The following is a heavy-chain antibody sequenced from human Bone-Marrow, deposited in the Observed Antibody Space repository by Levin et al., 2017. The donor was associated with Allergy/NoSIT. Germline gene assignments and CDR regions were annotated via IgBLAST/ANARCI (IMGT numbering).Heavy chain of an antibody. D-gene: IGHD4-23*01. CDR2: IFWDDVK. CDR1: GFSLTTSGVG. CDR3: AHRQLRNFAY. Sequence: SGPTLVKPTQTLTLTCTFSGFSLTTSGVGVGWIRQPPGKALEWLALIFWDDVKRYSPSLRSRLTVTKDNSKNQVVPTLSDVDPMDTATYYCAHRQLRNFAYWGQGTLVTVSS. J-gene: IGHJ4*02. V-gene: IGHV2-5*02.